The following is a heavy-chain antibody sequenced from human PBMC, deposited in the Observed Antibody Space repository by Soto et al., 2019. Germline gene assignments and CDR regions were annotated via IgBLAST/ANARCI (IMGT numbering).Heavy chain of an antibody. V-gene: IGHV3-23*01. CDR2: ISGSGGST. D-gene: IGHD5-12*01. CDR3: ANGAATITSYYYGMDV. CDR1: GFTFSSYA. J-gene: IGHJ6*02. Sequence: EVQLLESGGGLVQPGGSLRLSCAASGFTFSSYAMSWVRQAPGKGLEWVSAISGSGGSTYYADSVKGRFTISRDNSKNXLYLQMNSLRAEDTAVYYCANGAATITSYYYGMDVWGQGTTVTVSS.